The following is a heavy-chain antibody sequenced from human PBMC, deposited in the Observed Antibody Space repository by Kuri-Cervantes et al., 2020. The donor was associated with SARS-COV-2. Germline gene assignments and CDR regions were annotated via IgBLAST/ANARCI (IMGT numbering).Heavy chain of an antibody. CDR1: GGPISSSSYY. D-gene: IGHD2-2*01. Sequence: SETLSLTCTVSGGPISSSSYYWGWIGQPPGKGLEWIGGIYYSGITYYNPSLMIRVTISVDTSKNQSSLKLSAVTAADTAVYCCARVGIPAAPFDYWGQGTLVTVSS. CDR3: ARVGIPAAPFDY. CDR2: IYYSGIT. J-gene: IGHJ4*02. V-gene: IGHV4-39*07.